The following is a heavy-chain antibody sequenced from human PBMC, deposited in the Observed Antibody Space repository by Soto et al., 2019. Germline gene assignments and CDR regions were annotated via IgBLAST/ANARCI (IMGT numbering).Heavy chain of an antibody. Sequence: GSLRLSCAASGFSLSDHGVNWVRQAPGKGLEWISSVNRGASSLYYAESVKGRFTVSRDDAKNSVYLQMNSLRDEDTAVYYCARQINWRDGGAWGQGXLVTVYS. CDR1: GFSLSDHG. V-gene: IGHV3-48*02. CDR2: VNRGASSL. D-gene: IGHD3-16*01. CDR3: ARQINWRDGGA. J-gene: IGHJ5*02.